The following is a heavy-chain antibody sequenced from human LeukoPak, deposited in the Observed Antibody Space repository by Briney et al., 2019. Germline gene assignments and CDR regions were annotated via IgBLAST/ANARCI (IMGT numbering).Heavy chain of an antibody. CDR3: ARGDSSGWYLSGSYYYYGMDV. Sequence: ASVKVSCKASGYTFTGYYMHWVRQAPGQGLEWMGWINPNSGGTNYAQKFQGRVTMTRHTSISTAYMELSRLRSDDTAVYYCARGDSSGWYLSGSYYYYGMDVWGQGTTVTVSS. CDR1: GYTFTGYY. CDR2: INPNSGGT. J-gene: IGHJ6*02. D-gene: IGHD6-19*01. V-gene: IGHV1-2*02.